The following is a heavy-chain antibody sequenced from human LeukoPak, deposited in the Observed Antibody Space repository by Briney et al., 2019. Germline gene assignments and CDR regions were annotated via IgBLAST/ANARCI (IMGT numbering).Heavy chain of an antibody. V-gene: IGHV4-59*01. CDR2: IYYSGST. CDR1: GGSISIYY. CDR3: ARDGGWELADY. J-gene: IGHJ4*02. Sequence: SETLSLTCPVYGGSISIYYWSWVRQPPGKGLEWIGYIYYSGSTNSNTSLKSRVTISVDTSKNQFSLKLSSVTAADTAVYYCARDGGWELADYWGQGTLVTVSS. D-gene: IGHD1-26*01.